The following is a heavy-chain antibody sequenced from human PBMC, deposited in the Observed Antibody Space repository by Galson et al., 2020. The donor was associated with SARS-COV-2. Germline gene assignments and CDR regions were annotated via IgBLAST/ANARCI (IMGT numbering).Heavy chain of an antibody. J-gene: IGHJ3*02. CDR3: AAPSCSSTSCYDAFDI. Sequence: SVKVSCKASGFTFTSSAVQWVRQARGQRLEWIGWIVVSSGNTNYAQKFQERVTITRDMSTSTAYMELSSLRSEDTAVYYCAAPSCSSTSCYDAFDIWGQGTMVTVSS. V-gene: IGHV1-58*01. CDR2: IVVSSGNT. D-gene: IGHD2-2*01. CDR1: GFTFTSSA.